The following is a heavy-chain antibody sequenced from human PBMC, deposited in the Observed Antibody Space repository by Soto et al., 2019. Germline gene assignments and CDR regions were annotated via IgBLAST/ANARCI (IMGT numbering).Heavy chain of an antibody. D-gene: IGHD4-17*01. CDR2: IYHSGST. CDR1: GGSISSGGYS. V-gene: IGHV4-30-2*01. Sequence: SETLSLTCAVSGGSISSGGYSWSWIRQPPGKGLEWIGYIYHSGSTYYNPSLKSRVTISVDRSKNQISLKLSSVTAADTAVYYWAGGMTTLTTFGDWGQGTLVTDCS. CDR3: AGGMTTLTTFGD. J-gene: IGHJ4*02.